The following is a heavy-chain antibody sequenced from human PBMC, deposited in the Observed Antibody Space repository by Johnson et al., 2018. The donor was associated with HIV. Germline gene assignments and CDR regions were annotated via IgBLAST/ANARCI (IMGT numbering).Heavy chain of an antibody. J-gene: IGHJ3*02. D-gene: IGHD6-19*01. Sequence: VQLVESGGGLVQPGGSLRLSCAASGFIFSNYWMTWVRQAPGKGPEWVANIKQDGGEEIYGDSVKGRFTISRDNAKNSLYLQISGLRGEDTAVYYCARDSGEEWLNDAFDIWGQGTMVTVSS. CDR3: ARDSGEEWLNDAFDI. V-gene: IGHV3-7*01. CDR2: IKQDGGEE. CDR1: GFIFSNYW.